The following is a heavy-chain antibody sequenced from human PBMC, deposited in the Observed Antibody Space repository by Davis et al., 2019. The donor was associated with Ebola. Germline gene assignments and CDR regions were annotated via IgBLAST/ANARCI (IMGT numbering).Heavy chain of an antibody. CDR3: ARHSVRGYNWFDP. CDR1: GGSISSGGYY. J-gene: IGHJ5*02. D-gene: IGHD3-10*01. Sequence: PSETLSLTCTVSGGSISSGGYYWSWIRQHPGKGLEWIGYIYYSGSTYYNPSLKSRVTISVDTSKNQFSLKLSSVTAADTAVYYCARHSVRGYNWFDPWGQGTLVTVSS. V-gene: IGHV4-31*03. CDR2: IYYSGST.